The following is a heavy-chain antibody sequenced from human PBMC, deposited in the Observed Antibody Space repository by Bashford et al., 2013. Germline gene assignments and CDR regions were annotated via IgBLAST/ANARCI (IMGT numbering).Heavy chain of an antibody. D-gene: IGHD3-10*01. J-gene: IGHJ4*02. V-gene: IGHV4-4*02. CDR1: GGSISTNNW. Sequence: ETLSLTCAVSGGSISTNNWWSWVRQPPGKGLEWIGYIYYSGSTYYNPSLKSRVTISVDTSKNQFSLKLTSVTAADTAVYYCARGRAADSWGQGTLVTVSS. CDR3: ARGRAADS. CDR2: IYYSGST.